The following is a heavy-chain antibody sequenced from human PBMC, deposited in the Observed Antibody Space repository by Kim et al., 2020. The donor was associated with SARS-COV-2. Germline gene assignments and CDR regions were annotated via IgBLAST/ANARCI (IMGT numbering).Heavy chain of an antibody. V-gene: IGHV4-39*01. CDR3: ARGHYYGSGSYIRWWFDP. J-gene: IGHJ5*02. D-gene: IGHD3-10*01. CDR2: IYYSGST. CDR1: GGSISSSSYY. Sequence: SETLSLTCTVSGGSISSSSYYWGWIRQPPGKGLEWIGSIYYSGSTYYNPSLKSRVTISVDTSKNQFSLKLSSVTAADTAVYYCARGHYYGSGSYIRWWFDPWGQGTLVTVSS.